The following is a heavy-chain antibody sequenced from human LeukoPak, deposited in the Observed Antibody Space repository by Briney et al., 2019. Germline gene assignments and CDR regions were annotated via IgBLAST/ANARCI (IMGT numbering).Heavy chain of an antibody. Sequence: ASVKVSCKASGYTFTSYDINWVRQATGHGLEWMGWMNPNSGNTGYAQKFQGRVTMTRNTSISTAYMELSSLRSEDTAVYYCARARGGAARPRGYYYYMYVWGKGTTVTVSS. CDR3: ARARGGAARPRGYYYYMYV. CDR2: MNPNSGNT. V-gene: IGHV1-8*01. J-gene: IGHJ6*03. D-gene: IGHD6-6*01. CDR1: GYTFTSYD.